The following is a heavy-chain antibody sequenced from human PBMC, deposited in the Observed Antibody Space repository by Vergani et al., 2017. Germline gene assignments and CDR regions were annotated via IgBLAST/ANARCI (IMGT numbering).Heavy chain of an antibody. CDR1: GFTSSYYG. CDR2: ISYDGTQK. CDR3: ATKSCGTPGCQIGYFRE. J-gene: IGHJ1*01. V-gene: IGHV3-30*03. Sequence: QVHLVESGGGVFQPGRSLRLSCVVSGFTSSYYGMHWVRQAPGKGLEWVAVISYDGTQKYYADSVKGRFTISRDNSKSTLYLQMNSLRTEDTTVYYCATKSCGTPGCQIGYFREWVQGTLVTVSS. D-gene: IGHD1-1*01.